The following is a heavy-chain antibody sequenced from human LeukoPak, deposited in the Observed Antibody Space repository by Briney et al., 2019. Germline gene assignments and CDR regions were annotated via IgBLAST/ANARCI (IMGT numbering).Heavy chain of an antibody. CDR3: ARAPLVSGWFDP. J-gene: IGHJ5*02. CDR1: GGSISSGGYY. D-gene: IGHD3-10*01. CDR2: IYYSGST. V-gene: IGHV4-31*03. Sequence: SQTLSLTCTVSGGSISSGGYYWSWIGQHPGKGLEWIGYIYYSGSTYYNPSLKSRVTISVDTSKNQFSLKLSSVTAADTAVYYCARAPLVSGWFDPWGQGTLVNVSS.